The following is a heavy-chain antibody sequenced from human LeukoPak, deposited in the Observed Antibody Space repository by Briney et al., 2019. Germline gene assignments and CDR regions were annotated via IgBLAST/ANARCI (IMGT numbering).Heavy chain of an antibody. D-gene: IGHD6-25*01. CDR3: ARAMRWTSGPVELGWFDR. CDR1: GDPFSDYY. Sequence: PSETLSLACSFSGDPFSDYYWTWIRRPPGGRLEWIGHIYFRGSTKYNPSLKNRVSISVDTSKNQVYLTLSSVTPADTAVYYCARAMRWTSGPVELGWFDRWGQGTRVIVSS. CDR2: IYFRGST. J-gene: IGHJ5*02. V-gene: IGHV4-59*01.